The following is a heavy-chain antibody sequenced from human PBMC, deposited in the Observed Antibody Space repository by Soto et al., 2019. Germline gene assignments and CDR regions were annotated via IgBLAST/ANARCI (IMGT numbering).Heavy chain of an antibody. CDR3: AMAGVIATAGAFKY. CDR1: GFTFSSYA. D-gene: IGHD6-13*01. J-gene: IGHJ4*02. CDR2: ISGSGGST. Sequence: EVQLLESGGGLVQPGGSLRLSCAASGFTFSSYAMSWVRQAPGKGLEWVSAISGSGGSTYYADSVKGRFTISRDSSKNTLDLQMNSLRAEDTAVYYCAMAGVIATAGAFKYWGQVTLVTVSS. V-gene: IGHV3-23*01.